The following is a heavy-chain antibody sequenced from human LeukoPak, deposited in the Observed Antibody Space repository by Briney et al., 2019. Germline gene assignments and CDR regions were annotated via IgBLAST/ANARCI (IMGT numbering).Heavy chain of an antibody. Sequence: PSETLSLTCTVSGGSISSYYWSWIRQPAGKGLEWIGRIYTSGSTNYNPSLKSRVTISVDTSKNQFSLKLSSVTAADTAVYYCARGGHPYSSSWSDYWGQGTLVTVSS. CDR1: GGSISSYY. J-gene: IGHJ4*02. V-gene: IGHV4-4*07. CDR2: IYTSGST. CDR3: ARGGHPYSSSWSDY. D-gene: IGHD6-13*01.